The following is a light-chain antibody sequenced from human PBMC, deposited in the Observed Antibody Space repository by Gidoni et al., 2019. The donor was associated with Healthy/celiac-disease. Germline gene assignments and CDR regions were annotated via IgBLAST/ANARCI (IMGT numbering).Light chain of an antibody. CDR1: SLRIYY. CDR3: NSRDSSGNLVV. CDR2: GNN. Sequence: SSALTQEPAVSVALGQNVRITCQGDSLRIYYANWYQPNPGQAPVRVIDGNNNRPSGIPDRFSGSSSGNTASLTTTGAQAEDEADYYCNSRDSSGNLVVFGGGTKLTVL. V-gene: IGLV3-19*01. J-gene: IGLJ2*01.